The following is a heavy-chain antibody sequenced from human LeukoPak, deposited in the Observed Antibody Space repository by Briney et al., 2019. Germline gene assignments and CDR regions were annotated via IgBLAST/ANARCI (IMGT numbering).Heavy chain of an antibody. CDR1: GGSISSYY. V-gene: IGHV4-59*01. Sequence: SETLSLTCTVSGGSISSYYWSWIRQPPGKGLEWIGYIYYSGSTNYTPALKRRITISVDTSKNQFSLKLSSVPAADTAVYYCARYDSSSSPYFDYWGQGTLVTVSS. D-gene: IGHD6-6*01. J-gene: IGHJ4*02. CDR2: IYYSGST. CDR3: ARYDSSSSPYFDY.